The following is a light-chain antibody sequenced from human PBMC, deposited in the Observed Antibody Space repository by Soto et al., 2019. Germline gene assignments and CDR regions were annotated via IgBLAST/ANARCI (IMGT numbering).Light chain of an antibody. CDR2: FES. CDR3: QHYHTYWT. J-gene: IGKJ1*01. CDR1: QGIGDR. V-gene: IGKV1-5*01. Sequence: DIQMTQSPSSVSASVGDRVTITCRASQGIGDRLAWYQQRPGKVPQLVVYFESTLPSGVPSRCSASGSGSEFTLTRSSLQADDYATYYCQHYHTYWTFGQGTKVDIK.